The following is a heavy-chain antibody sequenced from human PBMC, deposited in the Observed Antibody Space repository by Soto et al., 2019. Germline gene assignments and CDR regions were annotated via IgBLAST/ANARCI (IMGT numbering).Heavy chain of an antibody. D-gene: IGHD3-3*01. V-gene: IGHV3-21*01. Sequence: PGGSLRLSCAASGFDFSSYSMNWVRQAPGKGLEWVSSINEDSSYIYYAHSLRGRFTISRDNAKESLYLQMNSLRAEDTAVYYCVRYFGSSFRSGYIDSRGDGATDTVSS. CDR1: GFDFSSYS. CDR3: VRYFGSSFRSGYIDS. CDR2: INEDSSYI. J-gene: IGHJ6*04.